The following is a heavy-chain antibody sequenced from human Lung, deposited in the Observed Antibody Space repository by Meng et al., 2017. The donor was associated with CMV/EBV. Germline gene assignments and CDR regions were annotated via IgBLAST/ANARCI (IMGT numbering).Heavy chain of an antibody. J-gene: IGHJ6*02. CDR2: ISTDNGST. CDR3: ARDDRTWEPTDGMDV. CDR1: GYTFTTYS. V-gene: IGHV1-18*03. Sequence: ASXXVSCKASGYTFTTYSISWLRQAPGQGLEWMAWISTDNGSTKYAENLQGRLTVTTDTSTTTAYMELRSLRSDDVAVYYCARDDRTWEPTDGMDVWGQGXTVTVSS. D-gene: IGHD1-26*01.